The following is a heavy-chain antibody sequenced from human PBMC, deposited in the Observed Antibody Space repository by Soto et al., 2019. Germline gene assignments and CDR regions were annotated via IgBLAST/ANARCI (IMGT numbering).Heavy chain of an antibody. CDR1: GGSISSYY. J-gene: IGHJ6*02. CDR3: ARDGIAAALIYYYGMDV. Sequence: PSETLSLTCTVSGGSISSYYWSWIRQPPGKGLEWIGYIYYSGSTNYAQKLQGRVTMTTDTSTSTAYMELRSLRSDDTAVYYCARDGIAAALIYYYGMDVWGQGTTVTVSS. V-gene: IGHV4-59*01. CDR2: IYYSGST. D-gene: IGHD6-13*01.